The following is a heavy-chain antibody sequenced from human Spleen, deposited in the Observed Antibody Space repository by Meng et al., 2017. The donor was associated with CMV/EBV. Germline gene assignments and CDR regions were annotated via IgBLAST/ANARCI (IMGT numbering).Heavy chain of an antibody. V-gene: IGHV3-64*02. D-gene: IGHD2-2*02. Sequence: GESLKISCAASGFIFSNYAMHWVRQAPGKGLEYVSAISTTGGSTFYADSVRGRFTISRDNSKNMLYLQMGSLRVEDTAIYYCAKVDIVVVPAAILIIAEYFHHWGQGTLVTVSS. J-gene: IGHJ1*01. CDR3: AKVDIVVVPAAILIIAEYFHH. CDR1: GFIFSNYA. CDR2: ISTTGGST.